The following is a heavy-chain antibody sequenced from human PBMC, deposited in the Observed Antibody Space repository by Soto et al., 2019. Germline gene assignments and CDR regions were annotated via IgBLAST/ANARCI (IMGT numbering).Heavy chain of an antibody. Sequence: PSQTLSLTCAISGDSLSSNSAAWNWIRQSPSRGLEWLGRTYYRSRWYNDYAVSVRSRITVNPDTSKNQFSLQLTSVTPEDTAVYYCAGTTSHYWYYMDVWGKGTTVTVSS. CDR3: AGTTSHYWYYMDV. V-gene: IGHV6-1*01. D-gene: IGHD1-7*01. CDR2: TYYRSRWYN. J-gene: IGHJ6*03. CDR1: GDSLSSNSAA.